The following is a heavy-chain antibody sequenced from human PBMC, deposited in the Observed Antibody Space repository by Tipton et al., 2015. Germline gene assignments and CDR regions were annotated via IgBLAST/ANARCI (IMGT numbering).Heavy chain of an antibody. CDR3: ARAMSRRHSSGYYYYGMDV. D-gene: IGHD3-22*01. CDR2: SSNSGST. CDR1: GGSISTYY. J-gene: IGHJ6*02. Sequence: TLSLTCTVSGGSISTYYWSWMRQPLGKGLEWIGYSSNSGSTNYNPSLKSRVTISLDTAKNQISLRLTSVTAADTAVYYCARAMSRRHSSGYYYYGMDVWGQGTTITVSS. V-gene: IGHV4-59*01.